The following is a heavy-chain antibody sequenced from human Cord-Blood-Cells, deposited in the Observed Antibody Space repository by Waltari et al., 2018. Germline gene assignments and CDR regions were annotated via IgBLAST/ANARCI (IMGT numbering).Heavy chain of an antibody. Sequence: QVQLVQSGAEVKKPGASVKVSCKASGYTFTGYYMHWVRQAPGQGLEWMGWINPNRGGTNYAQKFQGRVTMTRDTSISTAYMELSRLRSDDTAVYYCARLLRNNWGWYFDLWGRGTLVTVSS. J-gene: IGHJ2*01. CDR1: GYTFTGYY. CDR2: INPNRGGT. D-gene: IGHD7-27*01. V-gene: IGHV1-2*02. CDR3: ARLLRNNWGWYFDL.